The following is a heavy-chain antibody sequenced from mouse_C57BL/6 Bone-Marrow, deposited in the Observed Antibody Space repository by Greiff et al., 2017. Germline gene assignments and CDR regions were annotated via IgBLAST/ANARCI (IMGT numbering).Heavy chain of an antibody. V-gene: IGHV1-54*01. CDR1: GYAFTNYL. J-gene: IGHJ2*01. CDR3: ATTGHLYFDY. CDR2: INPGSGGT. D-gene: IGHD3-3*01. Sequence: QVQLQQSGAEQVRPGTSVKVSCKASGYAFTNYLIEWVKQRPGQGLEWIGVINPGSGGTNYNEKFKGKATLTADKSSSTAYMQLSSLTSEDSAVYFCATTGHLYFDYWGQGTTLTVSS.